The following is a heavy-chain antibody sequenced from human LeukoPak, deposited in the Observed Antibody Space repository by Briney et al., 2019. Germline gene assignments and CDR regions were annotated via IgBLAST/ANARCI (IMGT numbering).Heavy chain of an antibody. CDR2: ISSSGSTI. CDR1: GFTFSDYY. Sequence: GGSLRLSCAASGFTFSDYYMSWIRQAPGKGLEWVSYISSSGSTIYYADSVKGRFTISRDNAKNSLYLQMNSLRAEGTAVYYCARPCSGGSCYFEVYYMDVWGKGTTVTVSS. V-gene: IGHV3-11*01. D-gene: IGHD2-15*01. J-gene: IGHJ6*03. CDR3: ARPCSGGSCYFEVYYMDV.